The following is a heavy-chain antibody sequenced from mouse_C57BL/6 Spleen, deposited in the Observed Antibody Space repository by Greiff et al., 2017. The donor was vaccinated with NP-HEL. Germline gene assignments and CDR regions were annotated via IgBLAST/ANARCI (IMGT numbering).Heavy chain of an antibody. D-gene: IGHD1-1*01. CDR2: INPSSDYT. J-gene: IGHJ4*01. CDR3: AREFYYGSSYDGYAMDY. Sequence: QVHVKQSGAELAKPGASVKLSCKASGYTFTSYWMHWVKQRPGQGLEWIGYINPSSDYTKYNQKFKDKAILTADKSSRTAYMQLSSLTYEDSAVYYCAREFYYGSSYDGYAMDYWGQGTSVTVSS. CDR1: GYTFTSYW. V-gene: IGHV1-7*01.